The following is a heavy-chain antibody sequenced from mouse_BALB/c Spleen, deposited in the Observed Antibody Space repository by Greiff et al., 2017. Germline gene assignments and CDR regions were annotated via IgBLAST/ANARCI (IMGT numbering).Heavy chain of an antibody. CDR2: IYPGSGST. CDR1: GYNFTSYW. J-gene: IGHJ3*01. Sequence: VQLQQPGAELVKPGTSVKLSCKASGYNFTSYWINWVKLRPGQGLEWIGDIYPGSGSTNYNEKFKSKATLTVDTSSSTAYMQLSSLASEDSALYYCARSGMITTGFAYWGQGTLVTVSA. V-gene: IGHV1-55*01. D-gene: IGHD2-4*01. CDR3: ARSGMITTGFAY.